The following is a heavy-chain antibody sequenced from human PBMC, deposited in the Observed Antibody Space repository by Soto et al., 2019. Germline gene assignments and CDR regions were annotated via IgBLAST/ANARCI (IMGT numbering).Heavy chain of an antibody. CDR2: ISYDGSNK. CDR1: GFTFSSYG. Sequence: PGGSLRLSCAASGFTFSSYGMHWVRQAPGKGLEWVAVISYDGSNKYYADSVKGRFTISRDNSKNTLYLQMDSLRAEDTAVYYCAKDVVVGATTGLGDYYYYYGMDVWGQGTTVTVCS. CDR3: AKDVVVGATTGLGDYYYYYGMDV. V-gene: IGHV3-30*18. D-gene: IGHD1-26*01. J-gene: IGHJ6*02.